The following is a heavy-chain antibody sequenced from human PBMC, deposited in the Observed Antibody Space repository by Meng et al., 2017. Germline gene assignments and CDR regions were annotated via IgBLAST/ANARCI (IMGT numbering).Heavy chain of an antibody. V-gene: IGHV6-1*01. D-gene: IGHD2-15*01. CDR3: ARLAQDRYFDY. CDR2: TYYRSKWYN. CDR1: GDSFSDNRAA. Sequence: QDQLQQSGPCLVEPSEHLLTTCGSSGDSFSDNRAAWNLIRQSPSRGLEWLGRTYYRSKWYNDYAVSVKSRITINPDTSKNQFSLQLNSVTPEDTAVYYCARLAQDRYFDYWGQGTLVTVSS. J-gene: IGHJ4*02.